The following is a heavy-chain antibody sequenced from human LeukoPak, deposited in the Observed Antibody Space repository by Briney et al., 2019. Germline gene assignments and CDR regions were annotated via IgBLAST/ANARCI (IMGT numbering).Heavy chain of an antibody. V-gene: IGHV3-23*01. CDR3: AKHPSGYPNGGFDY. J-gene: IGHJ4*02. Sequence: PGGSLRLSCAASGFTFSSYAMSWVRQAPGKGLEWVSAISGSGGSTYYADSVKGRFTISRDNSKSTLYLQMNSLRAEDTAVYYCAKHPSGYPNGGFDYWGQGTLVTVSS. CDR2: ISGSGGST. D-gene: IGHD6-13*01. CDR1: GFTFSSYA.